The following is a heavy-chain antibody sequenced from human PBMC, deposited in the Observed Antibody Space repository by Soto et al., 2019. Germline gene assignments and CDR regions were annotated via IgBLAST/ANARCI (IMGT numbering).Heavy chain of an antibody. Sequence: ASVKVSCKASGYTFTSYGISWVRQAPGQGLEWMGWISAYNGNTNYAQKLQGRVTMTTDTSTSTAYMELRSLRSDDTAVYYCARVGIVVIPANYGMDVWGQGTTVTVSS. CDR2: ISAYNGNT. CDR1: GYTFTSYG. CDR3: ARVGIVVIPANYGMDV. J-gene: IGHJ6*02. V-gene: IGHV1-18*04. D-gene: IGHD2-2*03.